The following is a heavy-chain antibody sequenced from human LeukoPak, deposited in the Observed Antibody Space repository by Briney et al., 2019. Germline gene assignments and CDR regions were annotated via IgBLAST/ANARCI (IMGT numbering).Heavy chain of an antibody. V-gene: IGHV3-30-3*01. CDR2: ISYDGSNK. D-gene: IGHD6-13*01. CDR1: GFTFSSYA. Sequence: PGGSLRLSCAASGFTFSSYAMHWVRQAPGKGLEWVAVISYDGSNKYYADSVKGRFTISRDNSKNTLYLQMNSLRAEDTAVYYCARDRIAAAGWFDPWGQGTLVTVSP. J-gene: IGHJ5*02. CDR3: ARDRIAAAGWFDP.